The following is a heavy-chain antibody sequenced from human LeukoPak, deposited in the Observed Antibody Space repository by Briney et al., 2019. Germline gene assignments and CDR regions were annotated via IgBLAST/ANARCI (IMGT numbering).Heavy chain of an antibody. CDR3: ARDYCSSTSCLNWFDP. D-gene: IGHD2-2*01. CDR2: ISSSGSTI. Sequence: GGSLRLSCAVSGFTFSDYYMSWIRQAPGKGLEWVSYISSSGSTIYYADSVKGRFTISRDNAKNSLYLQMNSLRAEDTAVYYCARDYCSSTSCLNWFDPWGQGTLVTVSS. CDR1: GFTFSDYY. V-gene: IGHV3-11*01. J-gene: IGHJ5*02.